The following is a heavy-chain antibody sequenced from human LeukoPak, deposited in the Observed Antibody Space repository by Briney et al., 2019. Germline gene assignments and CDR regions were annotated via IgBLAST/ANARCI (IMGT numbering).Heavy chain of an antibody. D-gene: IGHD6-13*01. V-gene: IGHV4-34*01. CDR2: INHSGST. CDR1: GGSFSGYY. CDR3: ARGGGSSSDFDY. Sequence: SETLSLTCAVYGGSFSGYYWSWIRQPPGKGLEWIGEINHSGSTNYNPSLKSRVTISVDTSKNQFSLKLSSVTAADTAVYYCARGGGSSSDFDYWGQGTLVTVSS. J-gene: IGHJ4*02.